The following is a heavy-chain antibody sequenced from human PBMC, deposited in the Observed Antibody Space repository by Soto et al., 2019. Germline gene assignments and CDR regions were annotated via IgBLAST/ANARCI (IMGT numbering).Heavy chain of an antibody. D-gene: IGHD2-15*01. CDR3: TRGSGGFVDY. J-gene: IGHJ4*02. Sequence: GGSLRLSCAASGFTFSSHWIHWVRQVPGKGLVWVSRINTDGSYRNYADSVEGRFTISRDNAKNTVYLQMNSLSADDTALYYCTRGSGGFVDYWGQGTLVTSPQ. V-gene: IGHV3-74*01. CDR1: GFTFSSHW. CDR2: INTDGSYR.